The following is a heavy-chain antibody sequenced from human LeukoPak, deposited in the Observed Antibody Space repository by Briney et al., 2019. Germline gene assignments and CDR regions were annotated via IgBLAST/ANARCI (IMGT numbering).Heavy chain of an antibody. Sequence: PSETLSLTCTVSGGSISSYYWSWIRQPAGKGLEWIGRIYTSGSTNYNPSLKSRVTMSVDTSKNQFSLKLSSVTAADTAVYYCVGTMTVVVPYYFDYWGQGTLVTVSS. CDR3: VGTMTVVVPYYFDY. J-gene: IGHJ4*02. V-gene: IGHV4-4*07. D-gene: IGHD3-22*01. CDR1: GGSISSYY. CDR2: IYTSGST.